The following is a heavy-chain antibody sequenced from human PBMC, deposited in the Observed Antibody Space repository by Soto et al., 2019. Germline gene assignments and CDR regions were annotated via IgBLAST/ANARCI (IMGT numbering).Heavy chain of an antibody. J-gene: IGHJ5*02. CDR3: ARLGIVVVPAAMAVDWFDP. CDR1: GYSFTSYW. V-gene: IGHV5-51*01. CDR2: IYPGDSDT. Sequence: GESLKISCKGSGYSFTSYWIGWVRQMPGKGLEWMGIIYPGDSDTRYSPSFQGQVTISADKSISTAYLQWSSLKASDTAMYYCARLGIVVVPAAMAVDWFDPWGQGTLVTISS. D-gene: IGHD2-2*01.